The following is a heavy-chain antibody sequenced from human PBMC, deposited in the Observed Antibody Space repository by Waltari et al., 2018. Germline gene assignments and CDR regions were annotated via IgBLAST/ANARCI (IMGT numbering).Heavy chain of an antibody. CDR3: AGYPRIAAAGTHY. CDR1: GFTFSSYA. Sequence: EVQLLESGGGLVQPGGSLRLSCAASGFTFSSYAMSWVRQAPGKGLEWVSAISGSGGSTYDADSVKGRFTISRDKSKNTLYLQMNSLRDEDTAVYYCAGYPRIAAAGTHYWGQGTLVTVSS. V-gene: IGHV3-23*01. D-gene: IGHD6-13*01. J-gene: IGHJ4*02. CDR2: ISGSGGST.